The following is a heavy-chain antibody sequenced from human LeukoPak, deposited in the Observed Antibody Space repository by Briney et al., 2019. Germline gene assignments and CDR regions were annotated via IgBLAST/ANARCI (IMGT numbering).Heavy chain of an antibody. CDR3: ARISDPNSGGYAFDI. J-gene: IGHJ3*02. CDR2: ISGSGGST. Sequence: SGGSLRLSCAASGFTFSSYAMSWVRQAPGRGLEWVSAISGSGGSTFYADSVRGRFTISRDNAKNSLYLQMNSLRAEDTAVYYCARISDPNSGGYAFDIWGQGTMVTVSS. V-gene: IGHV3-23*01. CDR1: GFTFSSYA. D-gene: IGHD3-10*01.